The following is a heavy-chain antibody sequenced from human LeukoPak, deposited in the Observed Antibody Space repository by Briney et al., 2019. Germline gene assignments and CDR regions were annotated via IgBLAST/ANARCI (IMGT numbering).Heavy chain of an antibody. D-gene: IGHD6-19*01. Sequence: SETLSLTCTVSGGSISSYYWSWIRQPPGKGLEWIGYIYYSGSTNYNPSLKSRVTISVDTSKNQFSLKLSSVTAADTAVYYCARDHGSSGWCEDDYWGQGTLVTVSS. V-gene: IGHV4-59*01. CDR1: GGSISSYY. CDR2: IYYSGST. J-gene: IGHJ4*02. CDR3: ARDHGSSGWCEDDY.